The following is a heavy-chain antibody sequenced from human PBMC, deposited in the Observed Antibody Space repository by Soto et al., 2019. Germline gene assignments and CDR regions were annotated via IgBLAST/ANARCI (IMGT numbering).Heavy chain of an antibody. CDR3: ARGGPPVNMVGGVIIWFDP. V-gene: IGHV4-59*01. D-gene: IGHD3-10*01. J-gene: IGHJ5*02. CDR2: VHHTGNT. Sequence: SETLSLTCNVSGGSISSFYWSWIRQTPGKGLEWIGYVHHTGNTNYNPSLNSRVSISVDTAKNQFSLKLSSVTAADTAVYYCARGGPPVNMVGGVIIWFDPWGQGTLVTVSS. CDR1: GGSISSFY.